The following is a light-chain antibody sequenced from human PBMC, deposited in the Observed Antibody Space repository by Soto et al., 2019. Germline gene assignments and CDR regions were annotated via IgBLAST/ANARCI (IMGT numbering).Light chain of an antibody. J-gene: IGKJ5*01. CDR1: QDISVY. CDR2: SAS. CDR3: QKFNTAPLT. V-gene: IGKV1-27*01. Sequence: DIQMTQSPSSLSGSVGERVTITCRASQDISVYLAWYQQKPGKVPKLLIYSASTLQSGVPSRFSGSGSGTDFTLTISSLQPEDVATYYCQKFNTAPLTFGQGTRLEIK.